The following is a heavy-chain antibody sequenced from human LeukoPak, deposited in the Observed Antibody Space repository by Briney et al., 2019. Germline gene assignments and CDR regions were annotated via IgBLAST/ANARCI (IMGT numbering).Heavy chain of an antibody. V-gene: IGHV3-30*04. CDR3: ARDRAMADY. Sequence: PGGSLRLSCAASGFTFSSYAMHWVRQAPGKGLEWVAVISYDGSNTYYADSVKGRITISRDNSKNTLYLQMNSLRVEDTAVYYCARDRAMADYWGQGTLVTVSS. CDR2: ISYDGSNT. D-gene: IGHD5-18*01. J-gene: IGHJ4*02. CDR1: GFTFSSYA.